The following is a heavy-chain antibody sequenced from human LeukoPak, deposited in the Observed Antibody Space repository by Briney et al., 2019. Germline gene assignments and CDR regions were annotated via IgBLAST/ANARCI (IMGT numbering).Heavy chain of an antibody. CDR1: GCTISSSSAY. J-gene: IGHJ4*02. V-gene: IGHV4-39*01. Sequence: SETLCLTCTVSGCTISSSSAYWGWIRQPPGKGLEWIGSNYYSKNTYYNPSLKSRVTISADTSKNQLSLTLGSVSATDTAVYCCVSLRGFSYGYFDYWGQGTLVTVSS. D-gene: IGHD5-18*01. CDR2: NYYSKNT. CDR3: VSLRGFSYGYFDY.